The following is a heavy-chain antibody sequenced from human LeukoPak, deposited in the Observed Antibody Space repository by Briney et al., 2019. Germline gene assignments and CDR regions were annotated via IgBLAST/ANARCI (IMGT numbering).Heavy chain of an antibody. V-gene: IGHV3-30-3*01. Sequence: GGSLRLSCAASGFTFSSYAMHGVRQAQGKGLEWVAVISYDGSNKYYADSVKGRFTISRDNSKNTLYLQMNSLRAEDTAVYYCARDASEGFDYWGQGTLVTVSS. J-gene: IGHJ4*02. CDR2: ISYDGSNK. D-gene: IGHD6-19*01. CDR3: ARDASEGFDY. CDR1: GFTFSSYA.